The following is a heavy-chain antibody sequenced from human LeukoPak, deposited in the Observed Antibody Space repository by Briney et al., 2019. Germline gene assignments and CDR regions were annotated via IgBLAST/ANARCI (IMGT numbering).Heavy chain of an antibody. CDR2: IIPIFGTA. Sequence: SVKVSCKASGGTFSSYAISWVRQAPGQGLEWMGGIIPIFGTANYAQKFQGRVTIATDESTSTAYMELSSLRSEDTAVYYCARSGSGSYYMGDYFDYWGQGTLVTVSS. D-gene: IGHD3-10*01. CDR1: GGTFSSYA. CDR3: ARSGSGSYYMGDYFDY. V-gene: IGHV1-69*05. J-gene: IGHJ4*02.